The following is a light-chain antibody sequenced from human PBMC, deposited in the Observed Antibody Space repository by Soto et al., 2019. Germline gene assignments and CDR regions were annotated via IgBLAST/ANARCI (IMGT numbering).Light chain of an antibody. J-gene: IGLJ1*01. Sequence: QSALTQPASVSGSPGQSITISCTGTSSDVGGYNYVSWYQQHPGKAPKLMIYDVSRRPSGVSERFSASKSGNTASLTISGLQAEDEADYYCSSYTSSSPLVFGTGTKVTVL. CDR1: SSDVGGYNY. CDR3: SSYTSSSPLV. CDR2: DVS. V-gene: IGLV2-14*01.